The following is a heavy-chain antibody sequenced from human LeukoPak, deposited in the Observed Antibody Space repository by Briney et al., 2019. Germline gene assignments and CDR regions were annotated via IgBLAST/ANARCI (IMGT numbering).Heavy chain of an antibody. CDR2: INPNSGDT. Sequence: ASVKVSCKASGYTFTSYGISWVRQAPGQGLEWMGWINPNSGDTNYAQKFQGRVTMTRDTSISTAYMELSRLRSDDTAVYYCARDLGYYGSGSYDYWGQGTLVTVSS. CDR3: ARDLGYYGSGSYDY. D-gene: IGHD3-10*01. CDR1: GYTFTSYG. J-gene: IGHJ4*02. V-gene: IGHV1-2*02.